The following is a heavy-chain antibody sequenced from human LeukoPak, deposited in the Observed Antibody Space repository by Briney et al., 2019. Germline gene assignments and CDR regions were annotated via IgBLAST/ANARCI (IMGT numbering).Heavy chain of an antibody. CDR3: ARDSFGGYYYDSSGYPHAFDI. D-gene: IGHD3-22*01. CDR2: INAGNGNT. CDR1: GYTFTIYA. V-gene: IGHV1-3*01. Sequence: GASVTVSCTASGYTFTIYAMHWVRQAPGQRLEWMGWINAGNGNTKYSQKFQGRVTITRDTSASTAYMELSSLRSEDTAVYYCARDSFGGYYYDSSGYPHAFDIWGQGTMVTVSS. J-gene: IGHJ3*02.